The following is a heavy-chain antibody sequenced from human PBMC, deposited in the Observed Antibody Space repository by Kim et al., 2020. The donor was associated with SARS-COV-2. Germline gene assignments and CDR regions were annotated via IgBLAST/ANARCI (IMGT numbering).Heavy chain of an antibody. CDR3: ARVAVIWFGEIPH. V-gene: IGHV4-39*07. D-gene: IGHD3-10*01. J-gene: IGHJ4*02. Sequence: STPSLKSRVTISVDTSKNQFSLKLSSVTAADTAVYYCARVAVIWFGEIPHWGQGTLVTVSS.